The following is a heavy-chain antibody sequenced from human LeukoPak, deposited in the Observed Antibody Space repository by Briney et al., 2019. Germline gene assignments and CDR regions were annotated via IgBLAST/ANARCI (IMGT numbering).Heavy chain of an antibody. Sequence: GGSLRLSCAASGFNFSDYTMTWVRQAPGKGLEWVSSVSGKSDYIYYADSVKGRFTIARDNAKNSIYLQMNSLRSEDTAVYFCARDQVAPGLVYWGQGTLVTVSS. CDR3: ARDQVAPGLVY. J-gene: IGHJ4*02. D-gene: IGHD2-15*01. CDR1: GFNFSDYT. V-gene: IGHV3-21*01. CDR2: VSGKSDYI.